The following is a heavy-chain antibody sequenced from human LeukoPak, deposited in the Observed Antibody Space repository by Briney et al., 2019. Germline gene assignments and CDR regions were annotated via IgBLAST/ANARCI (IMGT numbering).Heavy chain of an antibody. Sequence: SETLSLTCAVYGGSFSGYYWCWIRQPPGKGLEWIGEINHSGSTNYNPSLKSRVTISVDTSKNQFSLKLSSVTAADTAVYYCARGRLARFLEWLPYYGMDVWGQGTTVTVSS. V-gene: IGHV4-34*01. CDR1: GGSFSGYY. D-gene: IGHD3-3*01. J-gene: IGHJ6*02. CDR3: ARGRLARFLEWLPYYGMDV. CDR2: INHSGST.